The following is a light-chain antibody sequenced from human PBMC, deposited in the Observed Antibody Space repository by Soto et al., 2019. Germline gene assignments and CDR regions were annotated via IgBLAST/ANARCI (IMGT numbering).Light chain of an antibody. CDR3: QQYGSSQFT. V-gene: IGKV3-20*01. Sequence: EIVLMQSPGTLSLSPGEGATLSCRASQSVNSNYLAWYQQKPGQAPTVLIFDTTRRATGVPDRFSGSGSGTYITLTISRLEPDDFAVYYCQQYGSSQFTFGRGTKVNIK. CDR2: DTT. J-gene: IGKJ3*01. CDR1: QSVNSNY.